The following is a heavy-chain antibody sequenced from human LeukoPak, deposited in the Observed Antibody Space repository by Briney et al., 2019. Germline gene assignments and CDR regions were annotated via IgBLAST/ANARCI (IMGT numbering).Heavy chain of an antibody. V-gene: IGHV4-30-4*01. J-gene: IGHJ5*02. CDR3: ARGMVRGVIKTSDRDNWFDP. CDR1: GGSISSGDYY. CDR2: IYYSGST. Sequence: SETLSLTCTVSGGSISSGDYYWSWIRQPPGKGLEWIGYIYYSGSTYYNPSLKSRVTISVDTSKNQFSLKLSSVTAADTAVYYCARGMVRGVIKTSDRDNWFDPWGRGTLVTVSS. D-gene: IGHD3-10*01.